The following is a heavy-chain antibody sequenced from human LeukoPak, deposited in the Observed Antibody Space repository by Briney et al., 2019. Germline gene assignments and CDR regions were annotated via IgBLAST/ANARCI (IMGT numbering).Heavy chain of an antibody. D-gene: IGHD1-1*01. Sequence: PGGSLRLSCAAAGFTFSNYGMHWVRQAPGKGLEWVAVMWDDGSNEYYADSVKGRFTIFRDNRRNTLYLQMNSLRAEDTAVYSCARDHSGTQDYWGQGTLVTVSS. CDR1: GFTFSNYG. V-gene: IGHV3-33*01. J-gene: IGHJ4*02. CDR3: ARDHSGTQDY. CDR2: MWDDGSNE.